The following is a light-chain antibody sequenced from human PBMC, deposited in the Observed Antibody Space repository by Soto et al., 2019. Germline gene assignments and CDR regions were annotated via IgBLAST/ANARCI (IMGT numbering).Light chain of an antibody. CDR3: QQANSLPWT. V-gene: IGKV1-12*02. J-gene: IGKJ1*01. Sequence: DIQMTQSPSSVSAYVGDRVTITCRATQGISSWLAWYQQKPGKAPKLLIYAASSLQTGVPSRFSGSGSGTDVTLTISSRQPEDFATYYWQQANSLPWTFGQGTKVEIK. CDR2: AAS. CDR1: QGISSW.